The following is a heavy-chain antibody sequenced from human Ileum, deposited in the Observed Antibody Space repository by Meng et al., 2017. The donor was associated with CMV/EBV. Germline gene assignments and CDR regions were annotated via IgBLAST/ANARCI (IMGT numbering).Heavy chain of an antibody. CDR1: EYAFTGYY. D-gene: IGHD2/OR15-2a*01. J-gene: IGHJ4*02. CDR3: ARGGQGNTAFHY. CDR2: INPNSGGT. V-gene: IGHV1-2*02. Sequence: QVQLVHFGAEMKKPGAAVKVYCKASEYAFTGYYMHWVRQAPGQGLEWMGWINPNSGGTNYAQKFQGRVTMTRDTSISTAYMELSRLTSDDTAVYYCARGGQGNTAFHYWGQGTLVTVSS.